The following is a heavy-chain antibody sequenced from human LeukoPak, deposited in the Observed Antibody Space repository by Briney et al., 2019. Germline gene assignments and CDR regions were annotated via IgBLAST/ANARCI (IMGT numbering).Heavy chain of an antibody. V-gene: IGHV1-46*01. D-gene: IGHD2-2*01. Sequence: GASVKVSCKASGYTFTSYGISWVRQAPGQGLEWMGIINPSGGSTSYAQKFQGRVTMTRDTSTSTVYMELSSLRSEDTAVYYCXXXDPVCSSTSCYGLDPWGQGTLVTVSS. J-gene: IGHJ5*02. CDR2: INPSGGST. CDR1: GYTFTSYG. CDR3: XXXDPVCSSTSCYGLDP.